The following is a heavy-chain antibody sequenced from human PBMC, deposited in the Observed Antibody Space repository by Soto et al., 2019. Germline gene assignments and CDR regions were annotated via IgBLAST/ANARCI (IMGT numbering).Heavy chain of an antibody. CDR1: GFTFSSYW. J-gene: IGHJ4*02. CDR3: ARVGIAARRDFDY. V-gene: IGHV3-7*03. CDR2: IKQDGSEK. D-gene: IGHD6-6*01. Sequence: GGSLRLSCAASGFTFSSYWMSWVRQAPGKGLEWVANIKQDGSEKFYVDSVKGRFTISRDDARNSLYLQMNSLRAEDTAVYYCARVGIAARRDFDYWGQVTLVTVSS.